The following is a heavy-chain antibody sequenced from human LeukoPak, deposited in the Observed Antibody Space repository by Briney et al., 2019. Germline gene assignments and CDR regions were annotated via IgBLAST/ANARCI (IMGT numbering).Heavy chain of an antibody. CDR1: GFTFSSYS. Sequence: GGSLRLSCAASGFTFSSYSMNWVRQAPGKGLEWVSYISSSGSTIYYADSVKGRFTISRDNAKNSLYLQMNSLRAEDTAVYYCGRGLGAPYYDFWSGYYNGDAFDIWGQGTMVTVSS. CDR3: GRGLGAPYYDFWSGYYNGDAFDI. CDR2: ISSSGSTI. V-gene: IGHV3-48*01. D-gene: IGHD3-3*01. J-gene: IGHJ3*02.